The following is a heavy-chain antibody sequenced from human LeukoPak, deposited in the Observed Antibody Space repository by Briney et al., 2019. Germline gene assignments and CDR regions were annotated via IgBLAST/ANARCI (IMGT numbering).Heavy chain of an antibody. CDR3: ARVLEGSSGQHWYFDL. D-gene: IGHD6-19*01. CDR2: INHSGST. Sequence: PSETLSLTCAVYGGSFSGYYWRWIRQPPANGLEWIGGINHSGSTNYNPSLKRRVTISVDTSKNQFSLRLSSVTAADTAVYYCARVLEGSSGQHWYFDLWGRGTLVTVSS. V-gene: IGHV4-34*01. J-gene: IGHJ2*01. CDR1: GGSFSGYY.